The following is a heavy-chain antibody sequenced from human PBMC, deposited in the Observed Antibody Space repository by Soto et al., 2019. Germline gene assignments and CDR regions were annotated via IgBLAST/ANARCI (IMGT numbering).Heavy chain of an antibody. J-gene: IGHJ6*02. CDR2: ISYDGSNK. CDR3: AKYQREKYSSSYGMDV. CDR1: GFTVSSYG. Sequence: XVCLRLSCAACGFTVSSYGMHWVRQAPDKGLEWVAVISYDGSNKYYADSVKGRFTISRDNSKNTLYLQMNSLRAEDTAVYYCAKYQREKYSSSYGMDVWAQGTTVTVSS. V-gene: IGHV3-30*18. D-gene: IGHD6-6*01.